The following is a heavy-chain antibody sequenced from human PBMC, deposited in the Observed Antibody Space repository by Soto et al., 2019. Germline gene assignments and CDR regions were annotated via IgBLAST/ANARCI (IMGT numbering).Heavy chain of an antibody. Sequence: QVQLVESGGGVVQPGRSLRLSCAASGFTFSSYAMHWVRQAPGKGLEWVAVISYDGSNKYYADSVKGRFTISRDNSKNTLYLQMNSMRAEDTAVYYCAKGAAWQWLNHFDYWGQGTLVTVSS. D-gene: IGHD6-19*01. J-gene: IGHJ4*02. CDR2: ISYDGSNK. CDR3: AKGAAWQWLNHFDY. V-gene: IGHV3-30-3*01. CDR1: GFTFSSYA.